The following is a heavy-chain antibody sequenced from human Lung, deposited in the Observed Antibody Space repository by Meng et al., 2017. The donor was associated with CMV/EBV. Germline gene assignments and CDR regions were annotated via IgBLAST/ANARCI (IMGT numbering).Heavy chain of an antibody. CDR3: ARGPSYNSGFPDC. D-gene: IGHD6-19*01. J-gene: IGHJ4*02. CDR1: GYTFTSFD. Sequence: ASVKVSCKASGYTFTSFDINWVRQATGQGPERMGWMNPNSGNAGYAQKFQGRVTLTRNTSISTANMELSRLRSEDTAVYYCARGPSYNSGFPDCWGQGTLVTVSS. V-gene: IGHV1-8*02. CDR2: MNPNSGNA.